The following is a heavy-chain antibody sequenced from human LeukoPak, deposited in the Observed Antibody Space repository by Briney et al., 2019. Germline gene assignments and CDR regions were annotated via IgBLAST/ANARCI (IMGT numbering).Heavy chain of an antibody. D-gene: IGHD1-26*01. CDR1: GGSISSYY. CDR3: ARDPRGIVGANHNWFDP. V-gene: IGHV4-4*07. CDR2: IYASGST. Sequence: SETLSLTCTVSGGSISSYYWSRIRQPAGKGLEWIGRIYASGSTNYNPSLKSRVTMSVDTSKSQFSLKLISVTAADTAVYYCARDPRGIVGANHNWFDPWGQGTLVTVSS. J-gene: IGHJ5*02.